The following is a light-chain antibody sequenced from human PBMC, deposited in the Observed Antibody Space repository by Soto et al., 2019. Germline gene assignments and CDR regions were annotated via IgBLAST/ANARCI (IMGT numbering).Light chain of an antibody. CDR1: QSVSSSY. CDR3: HKYGSSPHT. CDR2: GAS. V-gene: IGKV3-20*01. Sequence: EIVLTQSPGTLSLSPGERATLSCRASQSVSSSYLAWYQHKPGQAPRLLIYGASSRATGIPDRFSGSGSGTDFTLTISRLEPEDFAVYYCHKYGSSPHTFGQGTKLEIK. J-gene: IGKJ2*01.